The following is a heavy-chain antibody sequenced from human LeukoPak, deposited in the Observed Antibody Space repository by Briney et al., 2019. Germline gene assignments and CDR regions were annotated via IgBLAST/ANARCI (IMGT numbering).Heavy chain of an antibody. Sequence: SETLSLTCAGYGGSFSGYYWSWIRQPQEKGPDWIWEINDSGSTNYNPSLKSRVTISVDPSKNQFSLKLSSVTAADTAVYYCARGTLRYDYVWGSYRYTYYFDYWGQGTLVTVSS. J-gene: IGHJ4*02. D-gene: IGHD3-16*02. CDR3: ARGTLRYDYVWGSYRYTYYFDY. CDR2: INDSGST. V-gene: IGHV4-34*01. CDR1: GGSFSGYY.